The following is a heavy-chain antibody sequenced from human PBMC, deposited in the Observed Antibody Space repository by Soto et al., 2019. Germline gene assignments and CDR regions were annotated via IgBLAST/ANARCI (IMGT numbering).Heavy chain of an antibody. CDR2: ISYDGSNK. J-gene: IGHJ6*02. V-gene: IGHV3-30*18. Sequence: QVQLVESGGGVVQPGRSLRLSCAASGFTFSSYGMHWVRQAPGKGLEWVAVISYDGSNKYYADSVKGRFTISRDNSKNTLYLQMNSLRAEDTAVYYCAKSLRSAQLWFPLYYGMDVWGQGTTVTVSS. CDR3: AKSLRSAQLWFPLYYGMDV. D-gene: IGHD5-18*01. CDR1: GFTFSSYG.